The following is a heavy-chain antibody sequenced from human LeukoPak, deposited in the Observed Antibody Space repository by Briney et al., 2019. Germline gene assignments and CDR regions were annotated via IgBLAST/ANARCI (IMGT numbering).Heavy chain of an antibody. V-gene: IGHV4-61*01. CDR3: ARYCTGANCYSNRGAFGI. Sequence: SETLSLTCTVSGGSVSGDPYYWSWIRQPPGKGPEWIGHISYSGNINSNPSLKSRVTASVDTSKNQFSLKLSSVTAADTAVYYCARYCTGANCYSNRGAFGIWGRGTMVTVSS. CDR1: GGSVSGDPYY. CDR2: ISYSGNI. D-gene: IGHD2-15*01. J-gene: IGHJ3*02.